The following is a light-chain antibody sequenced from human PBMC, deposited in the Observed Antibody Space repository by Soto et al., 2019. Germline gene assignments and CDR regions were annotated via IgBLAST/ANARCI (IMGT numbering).Light chain of an antibody. Sequence: EIVLTQSPATLSLSPGEGATLSCRASQSVGSLLAWYQQKPGQAPRLVIYDASNRATCIPARFSGSGSGTDFTLTISSLEPEEFAVYYCQQRSNWPITFGQGTRLEIK. CDR1: QSVGSL. CDR2: DAS. J-gene: IGKJ5*01. V-gene: IGKV3-11*01. CDR3: QQRSNWPIT.